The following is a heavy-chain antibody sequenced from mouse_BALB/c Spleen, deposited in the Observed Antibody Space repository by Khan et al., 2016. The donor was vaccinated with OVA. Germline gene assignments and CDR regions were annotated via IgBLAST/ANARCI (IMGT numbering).Heavy chain of an antibody. CDR3: ARLEDI. CDR2: IWAGGST. Sequence: GKRKEEGPGLVAPSQSLSITCTVSGFSLTSYGVHWVRQPPGKGLEWLGVIWAGGSTNYNSALMSRLSISKDNSKSQVFLKMNSLQTDDTAMYYCARLEDIWGQGTTLTVSS. V-gene: IGHV2-9*02. D-gene: IGHD1-3*01. CDR1: GFSLTSYG. J-gene: IGHJ2*01.